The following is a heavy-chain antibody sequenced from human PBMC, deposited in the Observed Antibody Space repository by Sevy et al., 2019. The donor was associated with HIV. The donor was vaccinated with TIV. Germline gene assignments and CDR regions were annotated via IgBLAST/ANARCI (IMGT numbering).Heavy chain of an antibody. Sequence: GGSLRLSCAASGFTFNNYGMHWVRQAPGKGLEWVAVISYDRINKYYSDSVKGRFTISRDNSKNTLDLQMNSLRPEDTAVYYCAKDAGANMGPGIIPGDGMDVWGPGTTVTVSS. CDR1: GFTFNNYG. CDR3: AKDAGANMGPGIIPGDGMDV. D-gene: IGHD3-10*01. J-gene: IGHJ6*02. CDR2: ISYDRINK. V-gene: IGHV3-30*18.